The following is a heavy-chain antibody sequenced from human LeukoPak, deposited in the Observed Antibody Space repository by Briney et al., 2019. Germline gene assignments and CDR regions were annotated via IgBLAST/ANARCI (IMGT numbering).Heavy chain of an antibody. J-gene: IGHJ6*03. CDR3: ARLGLRAYYMDV. CDR1: GGSISSTNW. V-gene: IGHV4-4*02. CDR2: IYHDGTT. Sequence: SETLSLTCAVSGGSISSTNWWDWVRQSPGKGLEWIAEIYHDGTTTYNPSLKSRISMSVDKSKNQFSLTLSSVTAADTAVYYCARLGLRAYYMDVWGKGTTVTVSS.